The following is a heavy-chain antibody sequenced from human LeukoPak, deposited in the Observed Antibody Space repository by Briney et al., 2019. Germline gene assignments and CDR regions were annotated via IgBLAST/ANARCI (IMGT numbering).Heavy chain of an antibody. V-gene: IGHV3-23*01. CDR1: GFTFSSYG. D-gene: IGHD1-26*01. J-gene: IGHJ6*03. CDR2: MSGSGGST. Sequence: GGSLRLSCAASGFTFSSYGMSWVRQAPGKGLEWVSAMSGSGGSTSYADSVKGRFTISRDNSKNTLYLQMNSLRAEDTAVYYCAKDARSYRDYYYYYMDVWGKGTTVTISS. CDR3: AKDARSYRDYYYYYMDV.